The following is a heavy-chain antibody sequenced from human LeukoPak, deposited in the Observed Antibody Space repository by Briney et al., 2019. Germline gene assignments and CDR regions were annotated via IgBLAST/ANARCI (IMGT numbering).Heavy chain of an antibody. V-gene: IGHV3-48*01. CDR1: GFTFNTYT. D-gene: IGHD3-3*01. CDR3: TSTGLEWLLYRYYGY. Sequence: PGGSLRLSCAASGFTFNTYTMNWVRQAPGKGLEWVSYISGSSGIIDYADSVRGRFTISRDNSKNTLYLQMNSLRAEDTAVYYCTSTGLEWLLYRYYGYWGQGTLVTVSS. J-gene: IGHJ4*02. CDR2: ISGSSGII.